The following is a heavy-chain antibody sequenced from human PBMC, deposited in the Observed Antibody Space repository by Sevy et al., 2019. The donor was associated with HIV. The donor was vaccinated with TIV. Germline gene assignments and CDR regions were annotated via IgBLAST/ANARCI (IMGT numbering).Heavy chain of an antibody. CDR1: GYTLTKLS. D-gene: IGHD3-22*01. V-gene: IGHV1-24*01. CDR2: FDPENGAT. Sequence: ASVKVSCKVSGYTLTKLSMHWVRQAPGKGLEWMGRFDPENGATIFSHKFQGRVTMTEDTSTDTAYMELSSLRSDDTDVYYCAAAREYYEDSSGYLDYWGQGTLVTVSS. CDR3: AAAREYYEDSSGYLDY. J-gene: IGHJ4*02.